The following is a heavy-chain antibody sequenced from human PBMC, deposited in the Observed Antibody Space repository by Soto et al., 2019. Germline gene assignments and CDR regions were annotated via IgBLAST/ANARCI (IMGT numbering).Heavy chain of an antibody. Sequence: QVQLQESGPGLVEPSGTLSLTCAVSGDSISSSHWWSWVRQPPGKGQEWIGEIFHSGTIKYNPSLESRVTMSVDKSNNQLSLKLRSVTAADTAVYYCARQLERGDLPEGFEYWGQGTLATVSS. CDR2: IFHSGTI. CDR1: GDSISSSHW. D-gene: IGHD1-1*01. J-gene: IGHJ4*02. V-gene: IGHV4-4*02. CDR3: ARQLERGDLPEGFEY.